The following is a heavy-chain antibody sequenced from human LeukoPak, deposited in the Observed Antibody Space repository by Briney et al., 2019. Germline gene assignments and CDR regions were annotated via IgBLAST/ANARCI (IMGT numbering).Heavy chain of an antibody. CDR2: ISSSGTTI. J-gene: IGHJ4*02. CDR3: ARLLYSTDL. CDR1: GFTFSTYV. Sequence: QPGGSLRLSCAASGFTFSTYVLNWVRQAPGKGLEWVSYISSSGTTISYADSVKGRFTISRDNAKNSLYLQMNSLRAEDTAVYYCARLLYSTDLWGQGTLVTVSS. D-gene: IGHD6-13*01. V-gene: IGHV3-48*03.